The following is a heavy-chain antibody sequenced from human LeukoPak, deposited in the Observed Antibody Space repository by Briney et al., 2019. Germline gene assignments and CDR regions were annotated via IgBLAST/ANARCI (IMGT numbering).Heavy chain of an antibody. Sequence: GGSLRLSCAASGFTFSSYSMNWVRQAPGKGLEWVSYISSSSSTIYYADSVKGRFAISRDNAKNSLYLQMNSLRAEDTAVYYCARERLGSAFDIWGQGTMVTVSS. CDR2: ISSSSSTI. J-gene: IGHJ3*02. D-gene: IGHD1-26*01. V-gene: IGHV3-48*04. CDR3: ARERLGSAFDI. CDR1: GFTFSSYS.